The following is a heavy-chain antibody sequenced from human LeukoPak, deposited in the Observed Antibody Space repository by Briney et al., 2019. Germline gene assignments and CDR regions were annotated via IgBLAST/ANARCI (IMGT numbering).Heavy chain of an antibody. V-gene: IGHV3-21*01. D-gene: IGHD5-24*01. CDR1: AFTFSSYN. CDR3: ARWRWAQSEFDS. Sequence: GGPLRLSCTASAFTFSSYNMNWVRQAPGKGLEWVSSISSSSNYIFYTNSVKGRFTISRDNAKNSLYLQMNSLRAEDTAVYYRARWRWAQSEFDSWGQGTLVTVSS. J-gene: IGHJ4*02. CDR2: ISSSSNYI.